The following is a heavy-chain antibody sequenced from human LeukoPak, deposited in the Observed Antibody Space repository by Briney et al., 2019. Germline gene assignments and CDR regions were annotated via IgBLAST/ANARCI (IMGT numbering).Heavy chain of an antibody. Sequence: SETLSLTCTVSGGSISSSSYYWGWIRQPPGKGLEWIGSIYYSGSTYYNPSLKSRVTISVDTSKNQFSLKLSSVTAADTAVYYCARRGSYDFWSGYLQPRENWFDPWGQGTLVTVSS. CDR1: GGSISSSSYY. CDR3: ARRGSYDFWSGYLQPRENWFDP. CDR2: IYYSGST. V-gene: IGHV4-39*01. J-gene: IGHJ5*02. D-gene: IGHD3-3*01.